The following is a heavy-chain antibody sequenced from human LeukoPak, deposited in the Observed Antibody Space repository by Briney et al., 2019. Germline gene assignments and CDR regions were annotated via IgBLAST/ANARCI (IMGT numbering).Heavy chain of an antibody. V-gene: IGHV3-23*01. CDR3: AKVQPSTGWYTFFDY. J-gene: IGHJ4*02. D-gene: IGHD6-19*01. CDR1: GFTFTTYA. CDR2: IASGGNT. Sequence: GGSLRLSCAASGFTFTTYAMSWVRQAPGKGLEWVSGIASGGNTYYADSVKGRFTISRDNSKNTLSLQMNSLRAGDTALYYCAKVQPSTGWYTFFDYWGQGALVTVSS.